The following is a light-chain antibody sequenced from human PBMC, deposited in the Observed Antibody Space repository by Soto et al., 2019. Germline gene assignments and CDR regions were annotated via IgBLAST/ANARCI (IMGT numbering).Light chain of an antibody. CDR3: MQALQTPFT. J-gene: IGKJ3*01. CDR1: QSLLHSNGYNY. Sequence: DIVMTQSPLSLPVTPREPASISCRSSQSLLHSNGYNYLDWYLQKPGQSPQLLIYLGSNRASGVPDRFSGSGSGTDFTLKISRVEAEDVGVYYCMQALQTPFTVGPGTKVDIK. CDR2: LGS. V-gene: IGKV2-28*01.